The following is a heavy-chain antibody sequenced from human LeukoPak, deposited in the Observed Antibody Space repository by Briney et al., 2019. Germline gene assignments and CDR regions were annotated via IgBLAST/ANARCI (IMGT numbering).Heavy chain of an antibody. D-gene: IGHD6-6*01. J-gene: IGHJ6*03. V-gene: IGHV5-51*01. CDR3: ARGPSSSSNFYHYYMDV. Sequence: GESLKISCKGSGYSFTSYWIGWVRQLPGKGREWMGIIYPGDSDTRYNPSFQGQVTISADKSISTAYLQWSSLKASDTAMYYCARGPSSSSNFYHYYMDVWGKGTTVTVSS. CDR1: GYSFTSYW. CDR2: IYPGDSDT.